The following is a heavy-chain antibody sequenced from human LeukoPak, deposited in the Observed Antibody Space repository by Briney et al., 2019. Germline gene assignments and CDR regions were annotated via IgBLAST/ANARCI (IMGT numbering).Heavy chain of an antibody. CDR1: GFTFSSQA. J-gene: IGHJ4*02. CDR2: ISSSGDYT. V-gene: IGHV3-23*01. Sequence: GGSLRLSCVASGFTFSSQAMSWVRQAPGKGLEWVSAISSSGDYTYYIDSVKGRFTISRDNSKNTLSLQMNSLRAEDTALYYCAKGSEYCSRTTCYPIDYWGQGILVTVSS. D-gene: IGHD2-2*01. CDR3: AKGSEYCSRTTCYPIDY.